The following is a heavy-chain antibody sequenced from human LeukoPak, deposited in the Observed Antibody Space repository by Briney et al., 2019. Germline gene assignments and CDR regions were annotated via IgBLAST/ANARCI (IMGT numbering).Heavy chain of an antibody. J-gene: IGHJ5*02. D-gene: IGHD3-10*01. V-gene: IGHV4-59*08. CDR2: IYYSGST. CDR3: TKGDALYNWFDP. CDR1: GGSISSYY. Sequence: SETLSLTCTVSGGSISSYYWSWIRQPPGKGLEWIGYIYYSGSTNYNPSLKSRVTISVDTSKNQFSLKLSSVTAADTAVYYCTKGDALYNWFDPWGQGTLVTVSS.